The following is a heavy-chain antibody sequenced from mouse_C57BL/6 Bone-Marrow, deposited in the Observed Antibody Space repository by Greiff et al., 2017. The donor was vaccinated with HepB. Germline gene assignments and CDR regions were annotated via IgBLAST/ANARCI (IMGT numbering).Heavy chain of an antibody. J-gene: IGHJ1*03. D-gene: IGHD2-14*01. V-gene: IGHV5-6*01. Sequence: DVHLVESGGDLVKPGGSLKLSCAASGFTFSSYGMSWVRQTPDKRLEWVATISSGGSYTYYPDSVKGRFTISRDNAKNTLYLQMSSLKSEDTAMYYCARRGYYRNFDVWGTGTTVTVSS. CDR2: ISSGGSYT. CDR3: ARRGYYRNFDV. CDR1: GFTFSSYG.